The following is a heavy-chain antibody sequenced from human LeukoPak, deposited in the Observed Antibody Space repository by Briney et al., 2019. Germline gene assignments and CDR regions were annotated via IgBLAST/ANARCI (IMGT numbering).Heavy chain of an antibody. J-gene: IGHJ6*04. CDR1: GFTFNHYA. V-gene: IGHV3-23*01. CDR2: ISGSGDNT. CDR3: AKGWIFGVLVDV. D-gene: IGHD3-3*01. Sequence: GGSLRLSCAASGFTFNHYAMSWVRQTPGKGLEWVSAISGSGDNTYYADSVKGRFTISRDTSKNTLYLQMNSLKADDTAVYYCAKGWIFGVLVDVWGKGPTVTVSS.